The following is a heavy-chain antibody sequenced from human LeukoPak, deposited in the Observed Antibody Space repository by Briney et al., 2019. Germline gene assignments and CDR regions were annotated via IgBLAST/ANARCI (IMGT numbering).Heavy chain of an antibody. V-gene: IGHV3-48*02. CDR1: GFTFSRYS. J-gene: IGHJ4*02. CDR2: ISSRSSTV. Sequence: PGGSLRLSCAASGFTFSRYSMNWVRQAPGKGLEWVSYISSRSSTVYYADSLKGRFTISRDNAKSSLYLQMNSLRDEDTAVYYCARAQTYYGSGSYLYWGQGTLVTVSS. D-gene: IGHD3-10*01. CDR3: ARAQTYYGSGSYLY.